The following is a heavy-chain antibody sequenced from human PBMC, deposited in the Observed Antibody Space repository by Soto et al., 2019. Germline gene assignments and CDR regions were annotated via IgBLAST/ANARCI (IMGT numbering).Heavy chain of an antibody. V-gene: IGHV5-10-1*01. D-gene: IGHD3-22*01. J-gene: IGHJ3*01. Sequence: VESLKISCKGSGYNFSISWISWVRQVPGKGLEWMGRIEPSESYINYSPSFRGHVTISADKSIRTAYLQWSSLKASDTAMYYCATPHYYDSTGSDLDVWGQGTMVTVSS. CDR2: IEPSESYI. CDR1: GYNFSISW. CDR3: ATPHYYDSTGSDLDV.